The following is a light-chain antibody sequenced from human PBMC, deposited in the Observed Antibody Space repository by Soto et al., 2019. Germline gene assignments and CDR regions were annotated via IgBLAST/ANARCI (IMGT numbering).Light chain of an antibody. CDR1: SSDVGGYNY. CDR2: DVS. V-gene: IGLV2-11*01. J-gene: IGLJ1*01. Sequence: QSVLTQPRSVSGSPGQSVTISCTGTSSDVGGYNYVSWYQQHPGKAPKLMIYDVSNRPSGVPDRFSGSKSGNTASLTISGLQAEDEADYYCCSYAGSYTLYVFGNRTKVTVL. CDR3: CSYAGSYTLYV.